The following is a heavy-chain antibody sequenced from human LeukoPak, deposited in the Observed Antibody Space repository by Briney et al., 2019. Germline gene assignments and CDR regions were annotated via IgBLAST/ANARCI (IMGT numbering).Heavy chain of an antibody. CDR3: ARVRIAATDY. Sequence: SETLSLTCTVSGYSISSGYYWGWIRQPPGKGLEWIGSIYHSGSTYYNPSLKSRVTISVDTSKNQFSLKLSSVTAADTAVYYCARVRIAATDYWALGTLVTVSS. J-gene: IGHJ4*02. D-gene: IGHD6-13*01. CDR2: IYHSGST. V-gene: IGHV4-38-2*02. CDR1: GYSISSGYY.